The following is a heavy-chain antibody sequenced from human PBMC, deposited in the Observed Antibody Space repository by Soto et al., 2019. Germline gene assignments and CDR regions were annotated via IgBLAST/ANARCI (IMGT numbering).Heavy chain of an antibody. D-gene: IGHD5-12*01. J-gene: IGHJ4*02. CDR2: INPNSGGT. Sequence: ASVKVSCKASGYTFTGYYMHWVRQAPGQGLEWMGWINPNSGGTNYAQKFQGWVTMTRDTSISTAYMELSRLRSDDTAVYYCARERTNEGGYEEFDYWGQGTLVTVSS. V-gene: IGHV1-2*04. CDR1: GYTFTGYY. CDR3: ARERTNEGGYEEFDY.